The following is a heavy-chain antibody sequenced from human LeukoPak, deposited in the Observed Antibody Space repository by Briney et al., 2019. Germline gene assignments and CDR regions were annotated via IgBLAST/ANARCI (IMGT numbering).Heavy chain of an antibody. CDR2: IYTSGST. D-gene: IGHD6-6*01. Sequence: PSETLSLTCTVSGGSISSGSYYWSWIRQPAGKGLEWIGRIYTSGSTNYNPSLKSRVTISVDTSKNQFSLKLSSVTAADTAVYYCARAAARPPSNFDYWGQGTLVTVSS. V-gene: IGHV4-61*02. J-gene: IGHJ4*02. CDR3: ARAAARPPSNFDY. CDR1: GGSISSGSYY.